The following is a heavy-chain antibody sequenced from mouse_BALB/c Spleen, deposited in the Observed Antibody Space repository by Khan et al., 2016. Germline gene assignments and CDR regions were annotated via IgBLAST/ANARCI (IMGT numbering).Heavy chain of an antibody. CDR3: ASSSCEHDVGFAY. CDR1: GFNIKDTY. D-gene: IGHD2-12*01. CDR2: IDPANGNT. Sequence: VQLQQSGAELVKPGASVKLSCTASGFNIKDTYMHWVKQRPEQGLEWIGRIDPANGNTKYDPKFQGKATITADTSSNTAYLQLSSLTCEDTAVYSCASSSCEHDVGFAYWGQGTLVTVSA. J-gene: IGHJ3*01. V-gene: IGHV14-3*02.